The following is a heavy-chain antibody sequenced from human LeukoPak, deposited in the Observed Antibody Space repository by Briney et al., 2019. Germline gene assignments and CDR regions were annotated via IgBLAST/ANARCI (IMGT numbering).Heavy chain of an antibody. J-gene: IGHJ4*02. V-gene: IGHV1-8*03. Sequence: GASVKVSCKASGYTFTIYDINWVRQATGQGLEWMGWMNPNSGTTGYAQKFQGRVTITKNTSISTAYMELSSLRAEDTAVYYCARGPPADFWSGYYYFDYWGQGTLVTVSS. CDR2: MNPNSGTT. CDR1: GYTFTIYD. CDR3: ARGPPADFWSGYYYFDY. D-gene: IGHD3-3*01.